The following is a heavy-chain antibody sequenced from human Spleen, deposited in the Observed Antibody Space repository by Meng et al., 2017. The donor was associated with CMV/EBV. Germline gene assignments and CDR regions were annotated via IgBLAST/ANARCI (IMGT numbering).Heavy chain of an antibody. CDR2: TLYRSKWYF. CDR1: GDRVSSSTAA. V-gene: IGHV6-1*01. CDR3: VREDRGCFDY. D-gene: IGHD6-19*01. J-gene: IGHJ4*02. Sequence: ISGDRVSSSTAAWNWIRQSPSRGLEWLGRTLYRSKWYFDYAASLKSRAAIDPDTSKNQFSLHLNSVTPDDTAVYYCVREDRGCFDYWGQGTLVTVSS.